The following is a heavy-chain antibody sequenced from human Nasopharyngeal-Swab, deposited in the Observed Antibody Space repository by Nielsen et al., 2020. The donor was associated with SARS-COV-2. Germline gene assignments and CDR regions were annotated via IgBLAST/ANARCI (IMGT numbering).Heavy chain of an antibody. D-gene: IGHD2-2*01. CDR1: GFTFSSYG. CDR2: IWYDGSNK. Sequence: GASLKISCAASGFTFSSYGMHWVRQAPGKGLEWVAVIWYDGSNKYYADSVKGRFTISRDNSKNTLYLQMNSLRAEGTAVYYCARGVPAAAFDYWGQGTLVTVSS. CDR3: ARGVPAAAFDY. J-gene: IGHJ4*02. V-gene: IGHV3-33*01.